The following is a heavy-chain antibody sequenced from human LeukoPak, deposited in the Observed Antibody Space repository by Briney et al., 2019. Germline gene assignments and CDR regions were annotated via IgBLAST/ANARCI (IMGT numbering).Heavy chain of an antibody. CDR2: IWYDGRTK. CDR1: GFIFSNYG. V-gene: IGHV3-33*01. CDR3: AREWGRIAVAGGPGY. J-gene: IGHJ4*02. Sequence: GGSLRLSCEVSGFIFSNYGMHWVRQAPGKGLEWVALIWYDGRTKFHANSVRGRFTISRDNSANTLYLQMSSLRVEDTAVYYCAREWGRIAVAGGPGYWGQGALVTVSS. D-gene: IGHD6-19*01.